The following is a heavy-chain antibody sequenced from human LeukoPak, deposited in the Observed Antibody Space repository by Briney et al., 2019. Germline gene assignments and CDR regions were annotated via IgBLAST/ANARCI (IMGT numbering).Heavy chain of an antibody. D-gene: IGHD3/OR15-3a*01. CDR1: DYSISADYF. V-gene: IGHV4-38-2*02. J-gene: IGHJ6*03. Sequence: SETLSLTCTVSDYSISADYFWGWIRQPPGKGLEWSWSVYHTGSTFYNPSLQSRLTISVDTSKNQFSLQLRSVTAADTALYYCARGLGRTNWHYYMDVWGKGTTVTVSS. CDR2: VYHTGST. CDR3: ARGLGRTNWHYYMDV.